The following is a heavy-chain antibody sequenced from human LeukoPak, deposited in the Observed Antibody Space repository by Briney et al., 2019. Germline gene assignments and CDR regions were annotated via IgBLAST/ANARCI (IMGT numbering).Heavy chain of an antibody. Sequence: SQTLSLTCTVSGGSISSGGYYWSWVRQHPGKGLEWIGYIYYSGSTYYNPSLKSRVTISVDTSKNQFSLKLSSVTAADTAVYYCARDLRPMVRGVINFGWFDYWGQGTLVTVSS. D-gene: IGHD3-10*01. V-gene: IGHV4-31*03. CDR1: GGSISSGGYY. CDR3: ARDLRPMVRGVINFGWFDY. J-gene: IGHJ4*02. CDR2: IYYSGST.